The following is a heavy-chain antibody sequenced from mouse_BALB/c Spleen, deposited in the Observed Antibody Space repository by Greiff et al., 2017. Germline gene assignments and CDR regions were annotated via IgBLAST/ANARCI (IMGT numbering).Heavy chain of an antibody. CDR2: IWAGGST. CDR1: GFSLTSYG. Sequence: VKLMESGPGLVAPSQSLSITCTVSGFSLTSYGVYWVRQPPGKGLEWLGVIWAGGSTNYNSALMSRLSISKDNSKSQVFLKMNSLQTDDTAMYYCARGAYYGNYYAMDYWGQGTSVTVSS. CDR3: ARGAYYGNYYAMDY. D-gene: IGHD2-10*01. J-gene: IGHJ4*01. V-gene: IGHV2-9*02.